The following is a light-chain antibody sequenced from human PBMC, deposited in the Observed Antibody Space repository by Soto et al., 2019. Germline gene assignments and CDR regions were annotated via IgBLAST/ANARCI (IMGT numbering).Light chain of an antibody. Sequence: DIQMTQSPSTLSASVVDRVTITCRASHNIGSWLAWYQQKPGKAPNLLIYGASSLESGVPSRFSGSGFGTEFTLTISSLQPDDFATYHCQQYDSYPYTFGQGTRLEIK. CDR3: QQYDSYPYT. CDR2: GAS. V-gene: IGKV1-5*01. J-gene: IGKJ5*01. CDR1: HNIGSW.